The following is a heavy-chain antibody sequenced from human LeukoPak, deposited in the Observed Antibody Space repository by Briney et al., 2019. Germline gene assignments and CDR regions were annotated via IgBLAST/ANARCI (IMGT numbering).Heavy chain of an antibody. Sequence: GRSLRLSCAASGFTFSSYGMHWVRQAPGKGLEWVAAISYDGSNKYYADSVKGRFTISRDNSKNTLHLQMNSLRAEDTAVYYCAKGTGYDYWGQGTLVTVSS. J-gene: IGHJ4*02. CDR2: ISYDGSNK. CDR1: GFTFSSYG. V-gene: IGHV3-30*18. D-gene: IGHD7-27*01. CDR3: AKGTGYDY.